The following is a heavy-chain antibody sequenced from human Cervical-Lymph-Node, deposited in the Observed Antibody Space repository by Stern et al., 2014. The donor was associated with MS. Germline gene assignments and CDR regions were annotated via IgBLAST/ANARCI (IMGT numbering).Heavy chain of an antibody. V-gene: IGHV1-69*01. J-gene: IGHJ4*02. Sequence: QLVQSGAEVMKPGSSVKVSCKVSGGTLSSKPIVWVRQAPGQGLEWVGGIVDIIGTTDYAQTFHGRVTITADESTNIVYMEVTSLRSEDTAVYYCARVIGDGYDSLDDWGQGTLVTVSS. CDR1: GGTLSSKP. CDR3: ARVIGDGYDSLDD. CDR2: IVDIIGTT. D-gene: IGHD5-24*01.